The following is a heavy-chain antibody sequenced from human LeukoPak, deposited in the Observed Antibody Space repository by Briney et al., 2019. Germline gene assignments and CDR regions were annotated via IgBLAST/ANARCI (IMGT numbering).Heavy chain of an antibody. V-gene: IGHV4-39*07. J-gene: IGHJ1*01. CDR3: AGLGVMVLVYQSES. Sequence: SETLSLTCAVSGGSVSSSKYLWGWIRQPPGKELEWIGSISYSGNTDYNPSLKSRVTLSVDTSKNQFSLKLTSVTTADSAVYYCAGLGVMVLVYQSESWGQGTPVTVSS. CDR1: GGSVSSSKYL. D-gene: IGHD2-8*01. CDR2: ISYSGNT.